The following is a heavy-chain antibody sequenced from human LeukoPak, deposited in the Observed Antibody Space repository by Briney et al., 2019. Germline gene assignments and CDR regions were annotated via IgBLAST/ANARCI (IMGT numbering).Heavy chain of an antibody. J-gene: IGHJ6*03. CDR2: ISAYNGNT. CDR3: ARVGVGATWYYYYYMDV. D-gene: IGHD1-26*01. Sequence: ASVKVSCKASGGTFSSYAISWVRQAPGQGLEWMGWISAYNGNTNYAQKLQGRVTMTTDTSTSTAYMELRSLRSDDTAVYYCARVGVGATWYYYYYMDVWGKGTTVTISS. CDR1: GGTFSSYA. V-gene: IGHV1-18*01.